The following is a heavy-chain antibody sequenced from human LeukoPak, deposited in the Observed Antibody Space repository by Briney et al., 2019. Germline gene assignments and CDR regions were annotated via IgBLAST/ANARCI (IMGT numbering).Heavy chain of an antibody. J-gene: IGHJ4*02. CDR2: INHSGST. D-gene: IGHD4-11*01. CDR3: ARRNSNSADDY. V-gene: IGHV4-34*01. CDR1: GGFFSGYY. Sequence: SETLSLTCAVYGGFFSGYYWSWIRQPPGKGLEWIGEINHSGSTNYNPSLKSRVTISVDTSKNQFSLKLSSVTAADTAVYYCARRNSNSADDYWGQGTLVTVSS.